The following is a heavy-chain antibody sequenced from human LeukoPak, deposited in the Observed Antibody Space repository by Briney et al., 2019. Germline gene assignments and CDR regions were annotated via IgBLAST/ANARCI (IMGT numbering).Heavy chain of an antibody. CDR2: ISYDGSNK. Sequence: PGGSLRLSCAASGFTFSSYAMHWVRQAPGKGLEWVAVISYDGSNKYYADSVKGRFTISRDNSKNTLYLQMNSLRAEDTAVYYCARVWFGDFDYWGQGTLVTVSS. CDR1: GFTFSSYA. D-gene: IGHD3-10*01. CDR3: ARVWFGDFDY. J-gene: IGHJ4*02. V-gene: IGHV3-30*04.